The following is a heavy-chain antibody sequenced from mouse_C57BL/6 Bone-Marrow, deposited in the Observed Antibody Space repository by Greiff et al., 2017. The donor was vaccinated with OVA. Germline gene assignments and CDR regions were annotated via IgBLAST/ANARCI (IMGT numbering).Heavy chain of an antibody. V-gene: IGHV1-81*01. CDR2: IYPRSGNT. CDR3: ARGVFAY. Sequence: QVQLQQSGAELARPGASVKLSCKASGYTFTSYGISWVKQRTGQGLEWIGEIYPRSGNTYYNEKFKGKATLTADKSSSTAYMELRSLTSEDSAVCFCARGVFAYWGQGTLVTVSA. J-gene: IGHJ3*01. CDR1: GYTFTSYG.